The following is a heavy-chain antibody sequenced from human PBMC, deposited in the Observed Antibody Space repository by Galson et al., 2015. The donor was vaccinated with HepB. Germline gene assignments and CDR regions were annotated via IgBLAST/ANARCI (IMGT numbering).Heavy chain of an antibody. CDR2: IIPILGIA. J-gene: IGHJ4*02. V-gene: IGHV1-69*02. D-gene: IGHD3-9*01. Sequence: SVKVSCKASGGTFSSYTISWVRQAPGQGLEWMGRIIPILGIANYAQKFQGRVTITADKSTSTAYMELSSLRSEDTAVYYCARGPTLRYFDWPYFDYWGQGTLVTVSS. CDR1: GGTFSSYT. CDR3: ARGPTLRYFDWPYFDY.